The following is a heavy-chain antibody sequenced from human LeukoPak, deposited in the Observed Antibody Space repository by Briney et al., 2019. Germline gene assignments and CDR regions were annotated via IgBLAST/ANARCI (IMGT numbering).Heavy chain of an antibody. CDR3: AKDCSSTSCYFMAGDY. CDR1: GFAFSSCS. V-gene: IGHV3-21*04. CDR2: ISSSSSYI. J-gene: IGHJ4*02. Sequence: PGGSLRLSCAASGFAFSSCSMNWVRQAPGKGLEWVSSISSSSSYIYYADSVKGRFTISRDNSKNTLYLQMNSLRAEDTAVYYCAKDCSSTSCYFMAGDYWGQGTLVTVSS. D-gene: IGHD2-2*01.